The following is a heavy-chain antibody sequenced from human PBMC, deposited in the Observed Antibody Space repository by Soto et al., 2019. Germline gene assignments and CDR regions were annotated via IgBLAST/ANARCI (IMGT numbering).Heavy chain of an antibody. CDR3: AGGGAVSGPFTWELPDH. CDR2: ITPFSGDV. D-gene: IGHD1-26*01. J-gene: IGHJ4*02. CDR1: GNTFTYRY. Sequence: QLQLVQYGAEVKKTGSSVTVSCKALGNTFTYRYLHWVRQAPGQALEWMGWITPFSGDVHYAQKFQERVTITKDRAMNTAFMQMISLRSEDTAMYFCAGGGAVSGPFTWELPDHWGQGTLVTVSS. V-gene: IGHV1-45*01.